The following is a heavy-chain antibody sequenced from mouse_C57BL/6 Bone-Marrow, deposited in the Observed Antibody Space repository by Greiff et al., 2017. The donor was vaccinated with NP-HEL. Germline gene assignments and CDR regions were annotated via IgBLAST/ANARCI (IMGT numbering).Heavy chain of an antibody. CDR2: ISSGSSTI. J-gene: IGHJ3*01. CDR3: ARALTGTGAWFAY. CDR1: GFTFSDYG. D-gene: IGHD4-1*01. Sequence: EVQGVESGGGLVKPGGSLKLSCAASGFTFSDYGMHWVRQAPEKGLEWVAYISSGSSTIYYADTVKGRFTISRDNAKNTLFLQMTSLRSEDTAMYYCARALTGTGAWFAYWGQGTLVTVSA. V-gene: IGHV5-17*01.